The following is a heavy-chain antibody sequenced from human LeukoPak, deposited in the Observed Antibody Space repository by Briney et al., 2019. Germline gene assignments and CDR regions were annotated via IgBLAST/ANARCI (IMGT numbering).Heavy chain of an antibody. CDR1: GVSIISGNW. J-gene: IGHJ4*02. D-gene: IGHD3-10*01. CDR3: ARSPSSLWFGESIDY. Sequence: SETLSLTCAVSGVSIISGNWWSWVRQPPGKGLEWIGEIYHSGSTNYNPSLKSRVTISVDKSKNQFSLKLSSVTAADTAVYYCARSPSSLWFGESIDYWGQGTLVTVSS. CDR2: IYHSGST. V-gene: IGHV4-4*02.